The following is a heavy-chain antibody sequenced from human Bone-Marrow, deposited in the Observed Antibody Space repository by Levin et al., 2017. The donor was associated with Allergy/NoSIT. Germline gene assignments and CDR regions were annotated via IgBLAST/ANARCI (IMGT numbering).Heavy chain of an antibody. J-gene: IGHJ6*02. Sequence: GESLKISCAASGFTFSSYAMSWVRQAPGKGLEWVSAISGSGGSTYYADSVKGRFTISRDNSKNTLYLQMNSLRAEDTAVYYCAKGPLSMTTLPYYYYYGMDVWGQGTTVTVSS. D-gene: IGHD4-11*01. CDR3: AKGPLSMTTLPYYYYYGMDV. V-gene: IGHV3-23*01. CDR2: ISGSGGST. CDR1: GFTFSSYA.